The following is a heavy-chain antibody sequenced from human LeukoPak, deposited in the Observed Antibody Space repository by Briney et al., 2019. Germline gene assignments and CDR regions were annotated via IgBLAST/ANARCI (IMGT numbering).Heavy chain of an antibody. CDR1: GLTFSSYA. Sequence: GGSLRLSCAASGLTFSSYAMHWVRQAPGKGLEYVSAISSNGGSTYYANSVKGRFTISRDNSKNTLYRQMGSLRAEDMAVYYCARDRYGDSYFDYWGQGTLVTVSS. D-gene: IGHD4-17*01. CDR3: ARDRYGDSYFDY. J-gene: IGHJ4*02. CDR2: ISSNGGST. V-gene: IGHV3-64*01.